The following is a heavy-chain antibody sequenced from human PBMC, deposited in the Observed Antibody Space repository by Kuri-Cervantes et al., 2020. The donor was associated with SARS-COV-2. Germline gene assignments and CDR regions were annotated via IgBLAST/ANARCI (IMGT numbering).Heavy chain of an antibody. CDR1: GFTFSSYS. D-gene: IGHD3-3*01. J-gene: IGHJ6*04. CDR2: ISSSSSYI. Sequence: GGSLRLSCAASGFTFSSYSMNWVRQAPGKGLEWVSSISSSSSYIYYADSVKGRFTISRGDTKNSLYLQMNSLRAEDTAVYYCARGGTDFWSGYSEDLGYWGKGTTVTVSS. V-gene: IGHV3-21*01. CDR3: ARGGTDFWSGYSEDLGY.